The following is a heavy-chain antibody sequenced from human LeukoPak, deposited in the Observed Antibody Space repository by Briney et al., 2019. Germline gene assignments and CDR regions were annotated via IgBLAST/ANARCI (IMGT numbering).Heavy chain of an antibody. J-gene: IGHJ2*01. D-gene: IGHD3-22*01. CDR1: EYTFSGYY. V-gene: IGHV1-8*02. CDR3: ARDYYYDTSGHRSGYFDL. CDR2: ANPGSGNT. Sequence: ASVKVSCKASEYTFSGYYMQWVRQAPGQGLEWMGRANPGSGNTGYAQKFQGRVTMTRDTSITTAYMELSSLRSEDTAVYYCARDYYYDTSGHRSGYFDLWGRGTLVTVSS.